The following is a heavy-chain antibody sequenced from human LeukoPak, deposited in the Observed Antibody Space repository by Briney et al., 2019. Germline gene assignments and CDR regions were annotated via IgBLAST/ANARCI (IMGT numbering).Heavy chain of an antibody. CDR3: AKVGVRGVIRYYFDY. Sequence: GGSLRLSCAASGFTFSSYAMSWVRQAPGKGLEWVSVSGGSGDKTSYADSVKGRFTISRGNSKNTLFLQMNSLRAEDTAVYYCAKVGVRGVIRYYFDYWGQGSLVTVSS. CDR1: GFTFSSYA. J-gene: IGHJ4*02. D-gene: IGHD3-10*01. CDR2: SGGSGDKT. V-gene: IGHV3-23*01.